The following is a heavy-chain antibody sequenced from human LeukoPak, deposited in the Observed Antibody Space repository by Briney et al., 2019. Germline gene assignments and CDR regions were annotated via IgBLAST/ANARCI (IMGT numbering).Heavy chain of an antibody. V-gene: IGHV3-53*01. CDR3: ARLVGGSAYYFDY. CDR1: GFTGSSNY. J-gene: IGHJ4*02. D-gene: IGHD2-15*01. CDR2: IYSGGST. Sequence: GGSLRPSCAASGFTGSSNYMSWVRQAPRKGVEWVSVIYSGGSTYYADSVKGRFTISRDNSKNTLYLQMNSLRAEDTAVYYCARLVGGSAYYFDYWGQGTLVTVSS.